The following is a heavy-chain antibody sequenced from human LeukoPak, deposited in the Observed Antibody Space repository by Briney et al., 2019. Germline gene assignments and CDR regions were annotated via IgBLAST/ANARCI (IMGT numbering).Heavy chain of an antibody. V-gene: IGHV3-23*01. J-gene: IGHJ4*02. CDR2: ISGSGGST. Sequence: GGSLRLPCAASGFTVSSNYMSWVRQAPGKGLEWVSAISGSGGSTYYADSVKGRFTISRDNSKNTLYLQMNSLRAEDTAVYYCAKESDRVHSSGNYWGQGTLVTVSS. CDR1: GFTVSSNY. CDR3: AKESDRVHSSGNY. D-gene: IGHD6-19*01.